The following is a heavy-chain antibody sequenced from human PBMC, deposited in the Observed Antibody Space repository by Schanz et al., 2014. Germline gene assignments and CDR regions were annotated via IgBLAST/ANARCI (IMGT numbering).Heavy chain of an antibody. D-gene: IGHD4-17*01. V-gene: IGHV3-33*01. CDR1: GFAFSVYG. J-gene: IGHJ3*02. CDR2: IWYDENNK. Sequence: QVQMVESGGGVVQPGRSLRLSCAASGFAFSVYGMHWVRQAPGKGLEWVAVIWYDENNKYYADSVKGRFTISRDNAKNSLYLQMNSLRAEDTAVFYCARDRGHGDLPGDIWGQGTMVTVSS. CDR3: ARDRGHGDLPGDI.